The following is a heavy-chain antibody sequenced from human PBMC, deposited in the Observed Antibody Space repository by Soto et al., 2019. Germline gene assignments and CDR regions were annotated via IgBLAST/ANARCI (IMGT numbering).Heavy chain of an antibody. CDR1: GYTFTGYY. Sequence: ASVKVSCKASGYTFTGYYMHWVRQAPGQGLEWMGWINPNSGGTNYAQKFQGRVTMTRDTSISTAYMELSRLRSDDTAVYYCARVGPLIAAAGTFDYWGQGTLVTVSS. D-gene: IGHD6-13*01. J-gene: IGHJ4*02. V-gene: IGHV1-2*02. CDR3: ARVGPLIAAAGTFDY. CDR2: INPNSGGT.